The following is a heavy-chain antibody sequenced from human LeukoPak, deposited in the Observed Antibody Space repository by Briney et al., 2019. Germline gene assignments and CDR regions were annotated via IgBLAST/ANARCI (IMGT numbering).Heavy chain of an antibody. D-gene: IGHD1-14*01. Sequence: GGSLSLFCAVSVFTLSSLVMLWVRSAQGRGLVWVSSVKSDGTATNYADSVKGRFTISRDNAKNTLYLQMNSLRVEDTAVYYCVRKFATGDWGQGTLVTVSS. CDR2: VKSDGTAT. CDR1: VFTLSSLV. CDR3: VRKFATGD. V-gene: IGHV3-74*01. J-gene: IGHJ4*02.